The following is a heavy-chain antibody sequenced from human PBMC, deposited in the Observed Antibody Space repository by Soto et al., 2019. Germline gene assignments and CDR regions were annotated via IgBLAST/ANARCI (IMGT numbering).Heavy chain of an antibody. V-gene: IGHV4-34*01. D-gene: IGHD3-3*01. CDR1: VGSCKGYY. Sequence: PSETLSLTCAVYVGSCKGYYWNWIRQPPGKGLEWIWEINHTGVTHYNPSLKSRVTMSVDTSKNQFSLRLSSVTAADRAIYYCATRITVFGLLIPPFDPWGQGTQVTVSS. CDR2: INHTGVT. CDR3: ATRITVFGLLIPPFDP. J-gene: IGHJ5*02.